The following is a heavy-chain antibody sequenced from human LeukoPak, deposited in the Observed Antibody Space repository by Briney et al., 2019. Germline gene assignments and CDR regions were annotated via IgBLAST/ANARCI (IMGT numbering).Heavy chain of an antibody. D-gene: IGHD6-19*01. CDR1: GDSISGYY. CDR3: ARGGIAVAGYYFFYYMDV. J-gene: IGHJ6*03. CDR2: LYTSGDT. Sequence: PETLSLTCTVSGDSISGYYWSWLRQPAGEGLEWIGRLYTSGDTNYNPSLKSRITMSFDTSRNQFSLRLTSVTAADTAVYYCARGGIAVAGYYFFYYMDVWGKGTTVTVSS. V-gene: IGHV4-4*07.